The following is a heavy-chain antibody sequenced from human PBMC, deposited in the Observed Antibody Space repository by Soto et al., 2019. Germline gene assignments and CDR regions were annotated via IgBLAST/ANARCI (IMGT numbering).Heavy chain of an antibody. Sequence: PSETLSLTCTVSGGSISSSSYYWGWIRQPPGKGLEWIGSIYYSGSTYYNPSLKSRVTISVDTSKNQFSLKLSSVTAADTAVYYCARRRVRGVWVEGTWGQGTLVTVSS. CDR3: ARRRVRGVWVEGT. CDR2: IYYSGST. CDR1: GGSISSSSYY. V-gene: IGHV4-39*01. D-gene: IGHD3-10*01. J-gene: IGHJ5*02.